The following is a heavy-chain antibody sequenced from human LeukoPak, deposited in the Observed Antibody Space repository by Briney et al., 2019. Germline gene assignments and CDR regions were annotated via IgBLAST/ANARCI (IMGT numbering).Heavy chain of an antibody. D-gene: IGHD6-19*01. Sequence: GGSLRLSCAASGFTFSSYSMNWVRQAPGKGLEWASSISSSSSYIYYADSVKGRFTISRDNAKNSLYLQMNSLRAEDTAVYYCARAQWLANEVDYWGQGTLVTVSS. CDR2: ISSSSSYI. CDR3: ARAQWLANEVDY. CDR1: GFTFSSYS. J-gene: IGHJ4*02. V-gene: IGHV3-21*01.